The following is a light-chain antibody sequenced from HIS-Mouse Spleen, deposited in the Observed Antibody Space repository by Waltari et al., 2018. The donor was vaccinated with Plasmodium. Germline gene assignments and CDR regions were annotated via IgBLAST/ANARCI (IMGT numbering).Light chain of an antibody. CDR2: KDS. V-gene: IGLV3-25*03. CDR1: ALPKQY. Sequence: SYELTQPPSVSVSPGQTARITCSGDALPKQYAYWYQQKPGQAPGLVIYKDSGGRSGIPERFSGSSSGTTVTLTISGVQAEDEADYYCQSADSSGTYRVVFGGGTKLTVL. J-gene: IGLJ2*01. CDR3: QSADSSGTYRVV.